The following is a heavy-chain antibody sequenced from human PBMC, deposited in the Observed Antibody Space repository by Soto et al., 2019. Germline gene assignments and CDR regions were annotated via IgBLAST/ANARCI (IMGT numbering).Heavy chain of an antibody. D-gene: IGHD3-9*01. CDR1: GFTFSSYG. J-gene: IGHJ4*02. CDR3: AKVTTDILTNRPLDY. Sequence: GGSLRLSCAASGFTFSSYGMHWVRQAPGKGLEWVAVISYDGSNKYYAESVKGRFTISRDNSKNTLYLQINSLRAEDTAVYYCAKVTTDILTNRPLDYWGQGTLVTVSS. V-gene: IGHV3-30*18. CDR2: ISYDGSNK.